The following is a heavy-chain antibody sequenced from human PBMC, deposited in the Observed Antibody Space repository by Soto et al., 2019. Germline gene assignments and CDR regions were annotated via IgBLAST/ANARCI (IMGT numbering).Heavy chain of an antibody. CDR2: ITASSAYI. D-gene: IGHD2-21*01. V-gene: IGHV3-21*01. J-gene: IGHJ5*02. CDR3: VRSGTARLLRHSWFDT. Sequence: EVQLVESGGGLVKPGGFLRLSCAASGFTFNTYDMNWVRQAPGKGLEWVSSITASSAYIYYADSGRGRITISRDNAKNSLFLQMHSLRAEDTAVYYCVRSGTARLLRHSWFDTWGQGTLVTVSS. CDR1: GFTFNTYD.